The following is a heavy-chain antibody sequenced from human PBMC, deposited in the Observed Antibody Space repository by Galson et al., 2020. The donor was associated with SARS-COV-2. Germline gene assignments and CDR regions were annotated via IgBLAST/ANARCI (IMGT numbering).Heavy chain of an antibody. CDR1: GFTFRNYW. J-gene: IGHJ4*02. CDR2: ISGDGSET. D-gene: IGHD6-19*01. CDR3: TREGWQCGY. Sequence: GGSLRLSCVASGFTFRNYWMHWVRQAPGKGLVWVSRISGDGSETNYVDSVKGGFPISRDNAANTLYLQMNSLRVEDTAVYYCTREGWQCGYWGQGTRVTVSS. V-gene: IGHV3-74*01.